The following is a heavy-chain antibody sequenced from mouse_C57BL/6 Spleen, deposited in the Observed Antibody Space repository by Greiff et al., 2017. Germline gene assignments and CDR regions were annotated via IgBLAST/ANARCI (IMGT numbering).Heavy chain of an antibody. CDR2: IDPSDSYT. CDR3: ARPITTGYYFDY. V-gene: IGHV1-69*01. Sequence: VQLQQPGAELVMPGASVKLSCKASGYTFTSYWMHWVKQRPGQGLEWIGEIDPSDSYTNYNQKFKGKSTLTVDKSSSTAYMQRSSLTSEDSAVYYCARPITTGYYFDYWGQGTTLTVSS. J-gene: IGHJ2*01. D-gene: IGHD1-2*01. CDR1: GYTFTSYW.